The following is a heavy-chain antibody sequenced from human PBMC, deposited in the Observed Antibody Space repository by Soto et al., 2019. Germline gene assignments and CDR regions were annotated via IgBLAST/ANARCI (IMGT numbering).Heavy chain of an antibody. CDR2: IRSKAYGGTT. CDR3: TRDVDYDFWSGSTTHMDV. V-gene: IGHV3-49*03. CDR1: GFTFGDYA. J-gene: IGHJ6*03. Sequence: GGSLRLSCTASGFTFGDYAMSWFRQAPGKGLEWVGFIRSKAYGGTTEYAASVKGRFTISRDDSKSIAYLQMNSLKTEDTAVYYCTRDVDYDFWSGSTTHMDVWGKGTTVTVSS. D-gene: IGHD3-3*01.